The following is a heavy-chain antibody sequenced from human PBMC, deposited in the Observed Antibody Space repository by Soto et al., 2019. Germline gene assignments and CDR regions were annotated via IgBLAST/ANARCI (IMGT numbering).Heavy chain of an antibody. CDR1: GFTVGSNY. Sequence: HPGGSLRLSCAVSGFTVGSNYMSWVRQAPGKGLEWVSVIYSGGNTYYADSVKDRFTISRDNSKNTLYLEVNSPRAEDTAVYYCARGLNRYYFDHWGQGALVTVSS. V-gene: IGHV3-66*01. J-gene: IGHJ4*02. CDR2: IYSGGNT. CDR3: ARGLNRYYFDH.